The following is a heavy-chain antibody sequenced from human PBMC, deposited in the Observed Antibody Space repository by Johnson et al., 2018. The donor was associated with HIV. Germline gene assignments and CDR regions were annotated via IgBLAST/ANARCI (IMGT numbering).Heavy chain of an antibody. CDR1: GFTFSSYA. CDR3: ARSKLQFLAPDAFDI. J-gene: IGHJ3*02. Sequence: QMQLVESGGGVVQPGRSLRLSCAASGFTFSSYAMHWVRQAPGKGLEWVAVISYDGSNKYYADSVKGRFTISRDNSKNTLYLQMNSLRAEDTAVYYCARSKLQFLAPDAFDIWGQGTTVTVSS. V-gene: IGHV3-30*04. CDR2: ISYDGSNK. D-gene: IGHD5-24*01.